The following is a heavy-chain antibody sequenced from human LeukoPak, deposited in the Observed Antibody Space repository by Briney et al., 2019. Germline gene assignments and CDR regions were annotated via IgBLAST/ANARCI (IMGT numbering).Heavy chain of an antibody. V-gene: IGHV4-30-2*05. J-gene: IGHJ4*02. Sequence: SEALSLTCTVSGGSISSGGYYWSWIRQPPGKGLEWIGYIYHSGSTYYNPSLKSRVTISVDTSKNQFSLKLSSVTAADTAVYYCARGGYDSSAWFDYWGQGTLVTVSS. CDR3: ARGGYDSSAWFDY. D-gene: IGHD5-12*01. CDR1: GGSISSGGYY. CDR2: IYHSGST.